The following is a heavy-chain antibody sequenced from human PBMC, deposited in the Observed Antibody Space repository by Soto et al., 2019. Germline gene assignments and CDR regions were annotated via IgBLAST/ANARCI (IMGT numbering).Heavy chain of an antibody. Sequence: GGSLRLSCAASGFTFSSYGMSWVRQAPGKGLEWVSAISGSGGSTYYADSVKGRFTISRDNSKNTLYLQMNSLRAEDTAVYYCSYPPDAVFWSRSGWFDPWGPGTLVTVSS. CDR3: SYPPDAVFWSRSGWFDP. CDR1: GFTFSSYG. J-gene: IGHJ5*02. D-gene: IGHD3-3*01. CDR2: ISGSGGST. V-gene: IGHV3-23*01.